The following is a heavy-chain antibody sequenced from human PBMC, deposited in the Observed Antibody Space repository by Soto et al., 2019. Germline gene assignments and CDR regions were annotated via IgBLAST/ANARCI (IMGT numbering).Heavy chain of an antibody. CDR3: ARVVKAGDYGDYGRYYFDY. Sequence: ASVKVSCKASGYTFTTYGITWVRQAPGQGLEWMGWISAYSGNTNYAQKLQGRLTVTTDTSTNTAYMDLRSLRSDDTAVYYCARVVKAGDYGDYGRYYFDYWGHGTLVTVSS. V-gene: IGHV1-18*04. J-gene: IGHJ4*01. D-gene: IGHD4-17*01. CDR1: GYTFTTYG. CDR2: ISAYSGNT.